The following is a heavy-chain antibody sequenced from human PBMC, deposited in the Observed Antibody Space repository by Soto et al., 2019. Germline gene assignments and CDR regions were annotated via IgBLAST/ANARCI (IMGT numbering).Heavy chain of an antibody. J-gene: IGHJ4*02. CDR2: IYYSGSA. D-gene: IGHD5-12*01. V-gene: IGHV4-39*01. CDR1: GGSISTSDYY. CDR3: LSGYQCVGFYH. Sequence: PSETLSLTCTVSGGSISTSDYYWGWIRQPPGKGLGWIGNIYYSGSASYNPSLKSRVAISIDTSKNQFSLKLSSVTAADTAVYFCLSGYQCVGFYHWGQGTLVTVSS.